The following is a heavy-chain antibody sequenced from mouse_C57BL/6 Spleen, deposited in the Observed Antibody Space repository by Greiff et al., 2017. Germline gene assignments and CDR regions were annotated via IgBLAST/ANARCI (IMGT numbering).Heavy chain of an antibody. Sequence: QVQLQQPGAELVKPGASVKLSCKASGYTFTSYWMQWVKQRPGQGLEWIGEIDPSDSYTNYNQKFKGKATLTVDTSSSTAYMQLSSLTSEDSAVYYCARLALYGSNSFDYWGQGTTLTVSS. D-gene: IGHD1-1*01. CDR2: IDPSDSYT. CDR1: GYTFTSYW. J-gene: IGHJ2*01. CDR3: ARLALYGSNSFDY. V-gene: IGHV1-50*01.